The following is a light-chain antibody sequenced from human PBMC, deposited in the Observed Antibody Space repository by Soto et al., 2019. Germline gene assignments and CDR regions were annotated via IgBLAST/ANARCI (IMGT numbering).Light chain of an antibody. J-gene: IGLJ3*02. CDR1: SSNIGAGYD. V-gene: IGLV1-40*01. CDR3: QYYDSRLSGWV. CDR2: GNS. Sequence: QSVVTQPPSVSGAPGQRVTISCTGSSSNIGAGYDVHWYQQLPGTAPILLIYGNSNRPSGVPDRFSGSKSGTSVSLAITGLQAEDEAEYYCQYYDSRLSGWVFGGGTKVTVL.